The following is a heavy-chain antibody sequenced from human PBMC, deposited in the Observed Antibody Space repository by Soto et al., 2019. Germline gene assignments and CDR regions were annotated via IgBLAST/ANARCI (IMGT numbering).Heavy chain of an antibody. CDR3: ARVPDYDILTGDDAFDI. Sequence: GGSLRLSCAASGFTFSSYWMSWVRQAPGKGLEWVANIKQDGSEKYYVDSVKGRFTISRDNAKNSLYLQMNSLRAEDTAVYYCARVPDYDILTGDDAFDIWGQGTMVTVSS. J-gene: IGHJ3*02. CDR2: IKQDGSEK. V-gene: IGHV3-7*01. CDR1: GFTFSSYW. D-gene: IGHD3-9*01.